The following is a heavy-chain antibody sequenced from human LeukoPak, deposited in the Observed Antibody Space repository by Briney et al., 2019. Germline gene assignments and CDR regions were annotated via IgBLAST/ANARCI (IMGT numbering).Heavy chain of an antibody. J-gene: IGHJ4*02. Sequence: SGGSLRLSCEASGFTFNTYSMNWARQATGKGLEWVSSISSSSSYIYYADPVKGRFTISRDNAKNSLYLQMNSLRAEDTAVYYCAREVYYDSSGYPFDYWGQGTLVTVSS. V-gene: IGHV3-21*01. CDR2: ISSSSSYI. CDR3: AREVYYDSSGYPFDY. CDR1: GFTFNTYS. D-gene: IGHD3-22*01.